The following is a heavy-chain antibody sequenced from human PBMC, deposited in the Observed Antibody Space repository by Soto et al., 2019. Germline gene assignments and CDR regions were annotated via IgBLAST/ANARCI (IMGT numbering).Heavy chain of an antibody. J-gene: IGHJ4*02. CDR2: FDPEDGET. D-gene: IGHD3-22*01. Sequence: ASVKVSCKVSGYTLTELSMHWVRQAPGKGLEWMGGFDPEDGETIYAQKFQGRVTMTEDTSTDTDYMELSSLRSEDTAVYYCATDPWPSDTMIVDYWGQGTLVTVSS. CDR1: GYTLTELS. V-gene: IGHV1-24*01. CDR3: ATDPWPSDTMIVDY.